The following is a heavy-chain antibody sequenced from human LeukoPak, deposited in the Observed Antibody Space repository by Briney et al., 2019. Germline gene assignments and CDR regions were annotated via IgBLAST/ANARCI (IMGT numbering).Heavy chain of an antibody. D-gene: IGHD4-17*01. V-gene: IGHV3-23*01. CDR2: ISGSGGST. Sequence: GGSLRLSCAASGFTFSSYAMSWVRQAPGKGLEWVSAISGSGGSTYYADSVRGRFTISRDNSKNTLYLQMNSLRAEDTAVYYCAKSGDYGDYKFNWGQGTLVTVSS. J-gene: IGHJ4*02. CDR1: GFTFSSYA. CDR3: AKSGDYGDYKFN.